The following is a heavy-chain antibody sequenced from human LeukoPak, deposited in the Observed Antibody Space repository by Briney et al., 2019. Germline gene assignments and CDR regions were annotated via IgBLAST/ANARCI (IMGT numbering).Heavy chain of an antibody. J-gene: IGHJ4*02. CDR1: GFTFSSYW. Sequence: PGGSLRLSCAASGFTFSSYWMHWVRHAPGKGLVWVSRINSDGSSTSYADSVTGRFTISRDNAKNTLYLQMNSLRAEDTAVYYCAKVHYTFRVGATTYIDYWGQGTLVTVSS. D-gene: IGHD1-26*01. CDR3: AKVHYTFRVGATTYIDY. CDR2: INSDGSST. V-gene: IGHV3-74*01.